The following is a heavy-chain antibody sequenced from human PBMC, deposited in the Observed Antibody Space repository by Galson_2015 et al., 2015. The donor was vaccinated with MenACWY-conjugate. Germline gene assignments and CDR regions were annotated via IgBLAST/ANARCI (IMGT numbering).Heavy chain of an antibody. Sequence: SLRLSCEASGFTFSNYGMHWVRQAPGKGLEWVAVIWCDGSNRYYVDSVKGRFTISRDNSKNIVYLQTNSLRAEDTAVYYCARHSLMTTVTRGGWDVCGQGTMVTVSS. CDR2: IWCDGSNR. CDR3: ARHSLMTTVTRGGWDV. CDR1: GFTFSNYG. V-gene: IGHV3-33*01. D-gene: IGHD4-11*01. J-gene: IGHJ6*02.